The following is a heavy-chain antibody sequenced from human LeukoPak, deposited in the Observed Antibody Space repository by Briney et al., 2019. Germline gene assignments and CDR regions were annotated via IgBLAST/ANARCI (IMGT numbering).Heavy chain of an antibody. Sequence: SETLSLTCTVSGVSISSHYWTWIRQSPGTGLEWIGYISYTGSTNYNPSLKSRVTISKDMSKNQFSLKLTSVTAADTAVYYCARARTRLHNMDVWGKGTTVTVSS. CDR1: GVSISSHY. J-gene: IGHJ6*03. D-gene: IGHD4-11*01. CDR3: ARARTRLHNMDV. V-gene: IGHV4-59*11. CDR2: ISYTGST.